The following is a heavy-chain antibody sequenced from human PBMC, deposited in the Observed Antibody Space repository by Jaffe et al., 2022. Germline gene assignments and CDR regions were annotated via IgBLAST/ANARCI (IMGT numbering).Heavy chain of an antibody. D-gene: IGHD2-2*01. CDR1: GYTFTSYY. CDR2: INPSGGST. V-gene: IGHV1-46*01. CDR3: ARGEWRYCSSTSCYRVLLGDFDY. J-gene: IGHJ4*02. Sequence: QVQLVQSGAEVKKPGASVKVSCKASGYTFTSYYMHWVRQAPGQGLEWMGIINPSGGSTSYAQKFQGRVTMTRDTSTSTVYMELSSLRSEDTAVYYCARGEWRYCSSTSCYRVLLGDFDYWGQGTLVTVSS.